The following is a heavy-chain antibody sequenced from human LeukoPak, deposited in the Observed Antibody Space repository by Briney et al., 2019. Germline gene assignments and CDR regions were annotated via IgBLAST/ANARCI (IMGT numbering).Heavy chain of an antibody. CDR2: ISSSSSTI. CDR3: ARDRSDYYDSSGATFDY. Sequence: GGSLRLSCAASGFTFSSYSMNWVRRAPGKGLEWVSYISSSSSTIYYADSVKGRFTISRDNAKNSLYLQMNSLRAEDTAVYYCARDRSDYYDSSGATFDYWGQGTLVTVSS. D-gene: IGHD3-22*01. CDR1: GFTFSSYS. V-gene: IGHV3-48*04. J-gene: IGHJ4*02.